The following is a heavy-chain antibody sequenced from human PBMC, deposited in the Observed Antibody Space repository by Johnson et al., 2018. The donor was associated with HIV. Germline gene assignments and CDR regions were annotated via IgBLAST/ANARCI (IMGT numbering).Heavy chain of an antibody. CDR3: ARGTITLIRGVIGFDI. CDR1: GFTVSSNY. J-gene: IGHJ3*02. V-gene: IGHV3-53*01. D-gene: IGHD3-10*01. Sequence: VQLVESGGGLIQSGGSLRLSCAASGFTVSSNYMSWVRQAPGKGLEWVSVISSGDRAFYGDSVKGRFTISRDNSKNTLNLQMNTLRAEDTAVYYCARGTITLIRGVIGFDIWGQGTMVTVSS. CDR2: ISSGDRA.